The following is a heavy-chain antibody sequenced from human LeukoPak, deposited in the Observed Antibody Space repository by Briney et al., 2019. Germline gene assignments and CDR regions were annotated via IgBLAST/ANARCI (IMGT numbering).Heavy chain of an antibody. D-gene: IGHD2-15*01. J-gene: IGHJ5*02. V-gene: IGHV1-46*01. CDR1: GYTFTGYY. CDR2: INPSGGST. CDR3: AREIVVVVTRQTWFDP. Sequence: ASVKVSCKASGYTFTGYYMHWVRQAPGQGLEWMGIINPSGGSTSYAQKFQGRVTMTRDTSTSTVYMELSSLRSEDTAVYYCAREIVVVVTRQTWFDPWGQGTLVTVSS.